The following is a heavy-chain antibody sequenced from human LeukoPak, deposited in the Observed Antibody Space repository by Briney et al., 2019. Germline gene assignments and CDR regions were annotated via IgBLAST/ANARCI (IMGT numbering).Heavy chain of an antibody. CDR2: INPSGGST. D-gene: IGHD2-8*01. Sequence: ASVKVSCKASGYTFTSYYMHWVRQAPGQGLEWMGIINPSGGSTSYAQKFQGRVTMTRDMPTSTVYMELSSLRSEDTAVYYCARGGPYCTNGVCFGNYYYYMDVWGKGTTVTVSS. CDR1: GYTFTSYY. J-gene: IGHJ6*03. CDR3: ARGGPYCTNGVCFGNYYYYMDV. V-gene: IGHV1-46*01.